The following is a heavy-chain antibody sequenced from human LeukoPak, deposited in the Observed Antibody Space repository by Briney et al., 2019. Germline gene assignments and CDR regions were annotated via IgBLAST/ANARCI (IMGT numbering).Heavy chain of an antibody. CDR3: ARAYYYDSSGYYPLDY. D-gene: IGHD3-22*01. J-gene: IGHJ4*02. V-gene: IGHV1-18*01. CDR2: ISAYNGHT. CDR1: GYTFTNYG. Sequence: ASVKVSCKAFGYTFTNYGISWVRQAPGQGLEWMGWISAYNGHTNYAQRLQGRVTMTTDTSTSTAYMELRSLRSDDTAVYYCARAYYYDSSGYYPLDYWGQGTLVTVSS.